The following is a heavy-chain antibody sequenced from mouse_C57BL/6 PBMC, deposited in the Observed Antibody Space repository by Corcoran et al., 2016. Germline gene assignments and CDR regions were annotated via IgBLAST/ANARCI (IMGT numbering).Heavy chain of an antibody. D-gene: IGHD1-1*01. CDR1: GYTFTTYG. CDR2: INTYSGVP. V-gene: IGHV9-3*01. Sequence: QIQLVQSGPELKKPGETVKISCKASGYTFTTYGMSWVKQAPVKGLKWMGWINTYSGVPTYADDFKGRFAFSLETSASTAYLQINNLKNEDTATYLCARGDYGSPFAYWGQGTLVTVSA. CDR3: ARGDYGSPFAY. J-gene: IGHJ3*01.